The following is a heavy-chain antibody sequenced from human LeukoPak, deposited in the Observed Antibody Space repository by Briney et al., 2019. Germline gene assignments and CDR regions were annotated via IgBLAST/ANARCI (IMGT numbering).Heavy chain of an antibody. D-gene: IGHD3-10*01. V-gene: IGHV3-53*01. CDR3: ARVGRWFGSEYFQH. CDR1: GFTVSSNY. J-gene: IGHJ1*01. Sequence: GGSLRLSCAASGFTVSSNYMSWVRQAPGKGLEWVSVIYSGGSTYYADSVKGRFTISRDNSKNTLYLQMNSLRAEDTAVYYCARVGRWFGSEYFQHWGQGTLVTVSS. CDR2: IYSGGST.